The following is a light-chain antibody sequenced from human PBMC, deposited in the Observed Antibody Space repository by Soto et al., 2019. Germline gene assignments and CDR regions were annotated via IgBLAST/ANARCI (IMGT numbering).Light chain of an antibody. CDR2: GAS. J-gene: IGKJ1*01. CDR3: QQYGSSPPQT. V-gene: IGKV3-20*01. CDR1: QSVSSSY. Sequence: EIVLTQSPGTLSLSPGERATLSCRASQSVSSSYLAWYQQKPGQAPRLLIYGASSRATGIPDRFSGSGSGTDFTLTISRLEPEDFAVYYCQQYGSSPPQTFGQGTTVEIK.